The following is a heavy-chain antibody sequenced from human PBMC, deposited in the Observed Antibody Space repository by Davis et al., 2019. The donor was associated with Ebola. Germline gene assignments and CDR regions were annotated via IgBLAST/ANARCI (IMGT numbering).Heavy chain of an antibody. Sequence: PGGSLRLSCTASGFTFDTYAMSWVRRAPGKGLEWVSSISGDGYNTYYADSVRGRFTISRDNSKNMLFLQMNSLRADDTAVYFCARSRIVATTDYWGQGTLVTVSS. J-gene: IGHJ4*02. CDR1: GFTFDTYA. D-gene: IGHD1-26*01. V-gene: IGHV3-23*01. CDR3: ARSRIVATTDY. CDR2: ISGDGYNT.